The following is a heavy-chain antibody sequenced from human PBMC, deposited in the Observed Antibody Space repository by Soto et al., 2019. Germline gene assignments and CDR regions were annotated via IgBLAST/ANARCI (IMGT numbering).Heavy chain of an antibody. Sequence: SETLSLTCTVSGGSISSGDYYWSWIRQPPGKGLEWIGYIYYSGSTYYNPSLKSRVTISVDTSKNQFSLKLSSVTAADTAVYYCARVTVTTNRGYGMDVWGQGTTVTVS. CDR3: ARVTVTTNRGYGMDV. CDR1: GGSISSGDYY. D-gene: IGHD4-17*01. V-gene: IGHV4-30-4*01. CDR2: IYYSGST. J-gene: IGHJ6*02.